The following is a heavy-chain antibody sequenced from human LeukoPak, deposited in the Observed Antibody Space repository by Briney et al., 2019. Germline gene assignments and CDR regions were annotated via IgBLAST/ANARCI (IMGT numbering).Heavy chain of an antibody. CDR2: IIPNSGGT. CDR1: GYTFSDYY. CDR3: STEDKYCTTSTCGDS. D-gene: IGHD2/OR15-2a*01. V-gene: IGHV1-2*02. J-gene: IGHJ4*02. Sequence: ASVKVSCKTSGYTFSDYYIHWVRQAPGQGLEWMGYIIPNSGGTTYARRFQGRVTMTRDTSISAAYLDLSGLRSDDTVIYYCSTEDKYCTTSTCGDSWGQGTLVTVSS.